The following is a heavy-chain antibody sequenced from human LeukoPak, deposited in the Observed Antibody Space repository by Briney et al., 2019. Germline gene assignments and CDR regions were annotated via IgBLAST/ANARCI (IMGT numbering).Heavy chain of an antibody. CDR1: GFTFSFYW. V-gene: IGHV3-7*01. D-gene: IGHD3-22*01. J-gene: IGHJ4*02. Sequence: PGGSLRLSCAASGFTFSFYWMSWVRQAPGKGLEWVANIKQDGSEEYYLDSVKGRFTISRDNAKNSLYLHMNSLRAEDTAVYYHDRSGYFEKWGQGTLVTASS. CDR3: DRSGYFEK. CDR2: IKQDGSEE.